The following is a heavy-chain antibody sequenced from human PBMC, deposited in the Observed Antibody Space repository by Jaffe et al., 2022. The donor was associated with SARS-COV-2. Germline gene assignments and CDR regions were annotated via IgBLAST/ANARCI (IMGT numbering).Heavy chain of an antibody. CDR2: INTDGNSA. D-gene: IGHD5-12*01. CDR1: GFSFSSHW. J-gene: IGHJ4*02. V-gene: IGHV3-74*01. Sequence: EVRLVGSGGGLVQPGGSLRLSCAASGFSFSSHWMHWVRQPPGKGLMWISRINTDGNSAVYADPVKGRFTVSRDNAKNTVFLQLNSLRADDTGVYFCTRGKYSGDWVNSPIFDNWGQGIQVTVSS. CDR3: TRGKYSGDWVNSPIFDN.